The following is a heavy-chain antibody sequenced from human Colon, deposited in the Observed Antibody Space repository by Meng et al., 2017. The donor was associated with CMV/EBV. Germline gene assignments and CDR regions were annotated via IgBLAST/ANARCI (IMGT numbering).Heavy chain of an antibody. CDR2: FNPEDGKR. CDR1: GYTLTELS. Sequence: ASVKVSCKVSGYTLTELSIHWVRQAPGKGLEWMGGFNPEDGKRVYAQKFQGRISMTEDTSTDTAYMELSSLTFEDTAVFYCASERLGAAAIPLDHWGQGTLVT. CDR3: ASERLGAAAIPLDH. J-gene: IGHJ4*02. V-gene: IGHV1-24*01. D-gene: IGHD6-13*01.